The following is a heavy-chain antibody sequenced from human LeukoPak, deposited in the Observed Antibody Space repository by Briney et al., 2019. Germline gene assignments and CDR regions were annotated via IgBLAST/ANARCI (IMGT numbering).Heavy chain of an antibody. J-gene: IGHJ3*02. V-gene: IGHV3-30-3*01. CDR1: GFTFSSYA. CDR2: ISYDGSNK. Sequence: GGSLRLSCGASGFTFSSYAMHWVRQAPGKGLEWVAVISYDGSNKYYADSVKGRFTISRDNSKNTLYLQMNSLRAEDTAVYYCARGGGLPPEADAFDIWGQGTMVTVSS. CDR3: ARGGGLPPEADAFDI. D-gene: IGHD2-15*01.